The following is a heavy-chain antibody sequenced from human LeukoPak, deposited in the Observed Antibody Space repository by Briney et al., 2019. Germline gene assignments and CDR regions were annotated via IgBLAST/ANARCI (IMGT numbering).Heavy chain of an antibody. V-gene: IGHV3-21*01. Sequence: PGGSLRLSRSAAGFTFRSFPMNWVRQAPGGWLEWVSSISTGGTYIYYADSVKSRYTISRDNAENSLYLQMYSLRAEDTAVYYCARGMYDFWSGNYQGEFDLWGRGTLVTVSS. CDR3: ARGMYDFWSGNYQGEFDL. J-gene: IGHJ5*02. D-gene: IGHD3-3*01. CDR2: ISTGGTYI. CDR1: GFTFRSFP.